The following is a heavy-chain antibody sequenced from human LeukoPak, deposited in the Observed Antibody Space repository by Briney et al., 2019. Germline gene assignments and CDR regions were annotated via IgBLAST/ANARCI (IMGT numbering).Heavy chain of an antibody. CDR3: ARDGYDYNAGDY. CDR2: ISSGSTTI. Sequence: PGTSLRLSCAASGFTFSGYAMHWVRQAPGKGLEWVSYISSGSTTINYADSVRGRFTISRDNARNSLYLQMNSLRDEDTAVYYCARDGYDYNAGDYWGQGTLVTVSS. CDR1: GFTFSGYA. V-gene: IGHV3-48*02. J-gene: IGHJ4*02. D-gene: IGHD5-12*01.